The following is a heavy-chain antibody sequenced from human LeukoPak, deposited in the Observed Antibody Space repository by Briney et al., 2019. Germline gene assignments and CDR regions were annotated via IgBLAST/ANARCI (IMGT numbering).Heavy chain of an antibody. Sequence: SETLSLTCTVSGGSISNSYWSWVRQPPGKGLEWIGHIYSSGSTTYSPSLKSRVTMSVDTSKYQFSLKLTSVTAADTAVYYCARHRSDGTYPLDYWGQGALVTVSS. V-gene: IGHV4-59*08. CDR2: IYSSGST. D-gene: IGHD1-26*01. J-gene: IGHJ4*02. CDR3: ARHRSDGTYPLDY. CDR1: GGSISNSY.